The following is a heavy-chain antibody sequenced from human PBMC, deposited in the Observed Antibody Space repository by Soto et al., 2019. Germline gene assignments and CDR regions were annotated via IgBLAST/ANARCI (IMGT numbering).Heavy chain of an antibody. CDR1: GFDFSSYG. D-gene: IGHD3-22*01. V-gene: IGHV3-74*01. Sequence: GGSLRLSCAASGFDFSSYGIHWVRQAPGKGLVWVSRINSDGSSTSYADSVKGRFTISRDNAKNTLYLQMNSLRAEDTAVYYCARVGLSYYDSSGSSPAYYYYGMDVWGQGTTVTVS. CDR2: INSDGSST. CDR3: ARVGLSYYDSSGSSPAYYYYGMDV. J-gene: IGHJ6*02.